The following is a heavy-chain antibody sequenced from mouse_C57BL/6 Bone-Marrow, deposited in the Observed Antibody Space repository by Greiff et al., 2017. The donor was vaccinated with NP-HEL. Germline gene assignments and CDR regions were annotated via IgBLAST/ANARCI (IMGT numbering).Heavy chain of an antibody. V-gene: IGHV6-3*01. J-gene: IGHJ1*03. CDR2: IRLKSDNYAT. Sequence: EVKVVESGGGLVQPGGSMKLSCVASGFTFSNYWMNWVRQSPEKGLEWVAQIRLKSDNYATHYAESVKGRFTISRDDSKSSVYLQMNNLRAEDTGIYYCTGLYYYGSSCWYFDVWGTGTTVTVSS. CDR3: TGLYYYGSSCWYFDV. D-gene: IGHD1-1*01. CDR1: GFTFSNYW.